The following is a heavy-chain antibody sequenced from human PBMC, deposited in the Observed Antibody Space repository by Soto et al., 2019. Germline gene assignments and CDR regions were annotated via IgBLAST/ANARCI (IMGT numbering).Heavy chain of an antibody. Sequence: QVQLQESGPGLVKPSQTPSLTCTVSGGSISSGGYYWSWIRQHPGKGLEWIGYIYYSGSTYYNPSLKSRVTISVDTSKNQFSLKLSSVTAADTAVYYCARVGWVGAWGWNWDYWGQGTLVTVSS. CDR3: ARVGWVGAWGWNWDY. J-gene: IGHJ4*02. V-gene: IGHV4-31*03. CDR1: GGSISSGGYY. D-gene: IGHD1-26*01. CDR2: IYYSGST.